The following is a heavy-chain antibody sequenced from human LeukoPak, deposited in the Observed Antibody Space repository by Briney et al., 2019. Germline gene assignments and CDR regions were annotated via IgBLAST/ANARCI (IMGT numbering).Heavy chain of an antibody. CDR2: IYHSGST. V-gene: IGHV4-4*02. J-gene: IGHJ6*02. CDR3: ARVVIYYYYYGMDV. Sequence: SGTLSLTCAVSGGSISSSNWWSWVRQPPGKGLEWIGEIYHSGSTYYNPSLKSRVTISVDKTKNQFSLKLSSVTAADTAVYYCARVVIYYYYYGMDVWGQGTTVTVSS. D-gene: IGHD3-22*01. CDR1: GGSISSSNW.